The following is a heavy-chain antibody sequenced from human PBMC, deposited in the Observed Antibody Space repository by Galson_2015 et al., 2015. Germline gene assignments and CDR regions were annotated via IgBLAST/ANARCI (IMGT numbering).Heavy chain of an antibody. D-gene: IGHD7-27*01. Sequence: SLRLSCAASGFTFSTYEMNWVRQAPGKGLEWVSYISSGGTIIYQADSVKGRFTISRDNAKNSLYLQMNSLRAEDTAVYYCARELGSIKDDYWGQGTLVTVSS. CDR1: GFTFSTYE. CDR2: ISSGGTII. V-gene: IGHV3-48*03. CDR3: ARELGSIKDDY. J-gene: IGHJ4*02.